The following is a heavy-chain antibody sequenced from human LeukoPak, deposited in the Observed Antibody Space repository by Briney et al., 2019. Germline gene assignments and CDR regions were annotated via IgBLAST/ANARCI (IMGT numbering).Heavy chain of an antibody. J-gene: IGHJ4*02. Sequence: GGSLRLSCAASGNYWMHWVRQAPGKGLVWVSHINSDGSWTSHADSVKGRFTISKDNAKNTVYLQMNSLRAEDTAVYYCVSFYETYWGRGTLVTVSS. D-gene: IGHD2/OR15-2a*01. CDR1: GNYW. CDR3: VSFYETY. V-gene: IGHV3-74*01. CDR2: INSDGSWT.